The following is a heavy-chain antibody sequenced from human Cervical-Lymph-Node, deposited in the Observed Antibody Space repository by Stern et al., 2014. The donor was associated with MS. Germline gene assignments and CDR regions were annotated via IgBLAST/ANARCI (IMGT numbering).Heavy chain of an antibody. CDR2: VIPIFRTP. J-gene: IGHJ4*02. Sequence: QVQLLQPGAEVKKPASSVTVSCKTPGGTLSRYPISWVRQAPGQGLEWMGGVIPIFRTPSYAQKFQGRVTITADDSTSTAYMELSSLRSEDTAVYYCARDAGIAIGDRPGYYFDYWGQGTLVTVSS. D-gene: IGHD6-13*01. CDR3: ARDAGIAIGDRPGYYFDY. CDR1: GGTLSRYP. V-gene: IGHV1-69*01.